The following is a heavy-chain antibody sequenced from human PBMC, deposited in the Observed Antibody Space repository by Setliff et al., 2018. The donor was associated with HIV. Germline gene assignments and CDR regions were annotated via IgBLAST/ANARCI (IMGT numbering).Heavy chain of an antibody. CDR1: GYSITNGYY. Sequence: SETLSLTCRVFGYSITNGYYWGWIRQPPGKGLEWVGSIYHDGGTYYNPSLRSRVTISVDTSKNQLSLKLTSVTAADTAVYYCARSSSSWSGWFDPWGQGTLVTVSS. V-gene: IGHV4-38-2*02. CDR2: IYHDGGT. CDR3: ARSSSSWSGWFDP. J-gene: IGHJ5*02. D-gene: IGHD6-13*01.